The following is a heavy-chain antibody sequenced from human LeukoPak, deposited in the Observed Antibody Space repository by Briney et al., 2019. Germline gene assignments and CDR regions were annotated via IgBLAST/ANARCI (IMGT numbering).Heavy chain of an antibody. CDR3: ARASRDGYNQNFDH. J-gene: IGHJ4*02. CDR2: IYPGGSET. D-gene: IGHD5-24*01. Sequence: GESLKISCKGLGYSFSSYWNAWVRQRPGKGLEWMGIIYPGGSETRYDPSFQGQVTISADSSTSTAYLQWSSLRASDTAMYHCARASRDGYNQNFDHWGQGTLVTVSS. V-gene: IGHV5-51*01. CDR1: GYSFSSYW.